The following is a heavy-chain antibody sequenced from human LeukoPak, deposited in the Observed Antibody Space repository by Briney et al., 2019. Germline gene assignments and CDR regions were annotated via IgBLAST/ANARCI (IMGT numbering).Heavy chain of an antibody. D-gene: IGHD2-2*02. J-gene: IGHJ4*02. Sequence: GASVKVSCKASGYTFTGHYMHWVRQAPGQGLEWMGWINPNSGGTNYAQKFQGRVTMTRDTSISTAYMELSRLRSDDTAVYYCARSPRRYCSSTSCYIFDYWGQGTLVTVSS. V-gene: IGHV1-2*02. CDR1: GYTFTGHY. CDR3: ARSPRRYCSSTSCYIFDY. CDR2: INPNSGGT.